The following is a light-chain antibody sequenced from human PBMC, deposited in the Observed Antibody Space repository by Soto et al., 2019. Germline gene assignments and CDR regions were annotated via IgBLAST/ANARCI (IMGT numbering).Light chain of an antibody. J-gene: IGKJ1*01. CDR1: QSVSSN. CDR2: GAS. CDR3: QQYNNWLRT. Sequence: EIVMTQSPATLSVSPGERATLSCRASQSVSSNLAWYQQKRGQAPRLLIYGASTRATGIPARFSGSGSETEFTLTFSSLQSEDFAVYYCQQYNNWLRTFGQGTKVEIK. V-gene: IGKV3-15*01.